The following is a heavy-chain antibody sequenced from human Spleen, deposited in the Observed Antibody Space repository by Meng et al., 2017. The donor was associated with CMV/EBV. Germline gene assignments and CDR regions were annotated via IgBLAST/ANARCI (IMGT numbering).Heavy chain of an antibody. D-gene: IGHD3-10*01. Sequence: LTSAVYGGTFSGYDWSWIRQPPRKELGWIGEISQRGSTNYSPSFRSRLTLSVHTSERQFSRRLTSVTAADTAVYYCARQGRVYFDFWGQGALVTVSS. V-gene: IGHV4-34*01. CDR2: ISQRGST. CDR1: GGTFSGYD. J-gene: IGHJ4*02. CDR3: ARQGRVYFDF.